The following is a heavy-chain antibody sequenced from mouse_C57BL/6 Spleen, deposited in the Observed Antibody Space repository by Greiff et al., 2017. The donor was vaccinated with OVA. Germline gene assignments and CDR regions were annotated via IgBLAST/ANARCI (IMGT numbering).Heavy chain of an antibody. CDR1: GYTFTGYW. D-gene: IGHD1-1*01. Sequence: VQLQESGAELMKPGASVKLSCKATGYTFTGYWIEWVKQRPGHGLEWIGALFPGRGSTNYPANFKGKATFTADPSSNTAYMQRSSLTTEDSAIYYCARITTVVVDYWGQGTTLTVSS. J-gene: IGHJ2*01. CDR3: ARITTVVVDY. CDR2: LFPGRGST. V-gene: IGHV1-9*01.